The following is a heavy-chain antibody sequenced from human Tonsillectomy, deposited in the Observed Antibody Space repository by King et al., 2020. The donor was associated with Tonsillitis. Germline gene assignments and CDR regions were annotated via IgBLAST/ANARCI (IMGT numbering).Heavy chain of an antibody. CDR1: GFTFSTYA. J-gene: IGHJ4*02. V-gene: IGHV3-30-3*01. CDR2: ISYDGTNK. D-gene: IGHD6-13*01. Sequence: VQLVESGGGVVQPGRSLRLSCAASGFTFSTYAMHWVRQAPGKGLEWVAVISYDGTNKYYGDSVKGRFPISRENSKNTLYLQMNSLRPEDTAVYYCARDGYSTTWYYFDCWGQGSLVTVSS. CDR3: ARDGYSTTWYYFDC.